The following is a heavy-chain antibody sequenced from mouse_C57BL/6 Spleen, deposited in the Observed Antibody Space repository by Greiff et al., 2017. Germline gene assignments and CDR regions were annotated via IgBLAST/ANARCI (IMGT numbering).Heavy chain of an antibody. CDR3: AIVPSYYSSDY. J-gene: IGHJ2*01. D-gene: IGHD2-5*01. CDR2: IHPSDSDT. CDR1: GYTFTSYW. Sequence: QVQLQQPGAELVKPGASVKVSCKASGYTFTSYWMHWVKQRPGQVLEWIGRIHPSDSDTNYNQQFNVKATLTVDKSSSTAYMQLSSLTSEDAAVYYCAIVPSYYSSDYWGQGTTLTGSS. V-gene: IGHV1-74*01.